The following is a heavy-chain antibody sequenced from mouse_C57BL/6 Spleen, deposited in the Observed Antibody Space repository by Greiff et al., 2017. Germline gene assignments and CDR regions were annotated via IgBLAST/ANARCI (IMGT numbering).Heavy chain of an antibody. CDR1: GYAFSSSW. D-gene: IGHD2-3*01. CDR3: GRGAYDGYLYAMDY. J-gene: IGHJ4*01. V-gene: IGHV1-82*01. CDR2: IYPGGGDT. Sequence: VQLQQSGPELVKPGASVKISCKASGYAFSSSWMHWVKQRPGKGLEWIGRIYPGGGDTNYNGKFKGKATLTADKSSSTAYMQLSSLTSEDAAVYFCGRGAYDGYLYAMDYWGQGTSVTVSS.